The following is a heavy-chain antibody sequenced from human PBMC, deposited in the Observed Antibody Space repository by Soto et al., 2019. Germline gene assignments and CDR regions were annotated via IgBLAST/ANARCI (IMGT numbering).Heavy chain of an antibody. CDR1: GFTFSSYA. Sequence: GGSLRLSCAASGFTFSSYAMSWVRQAPGKGLEWVSAISGSGGSTYYADSVKGRFTISRDNSKNTLYLQMNSLRAEDTAVYYCAKVKGYYYGSGSYGYWGQGTLVTVSS. D-gene: IGHD3-10*01. CDR2: ISGSGGST. V-gene: IGHV3-23*01. CDR3: AKVKGYYYGSGSYGY. J-gene: IGHJ4*02.